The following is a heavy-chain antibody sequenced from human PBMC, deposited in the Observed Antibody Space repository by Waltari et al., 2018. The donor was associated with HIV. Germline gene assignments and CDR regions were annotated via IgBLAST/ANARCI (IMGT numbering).Heavy chain of an antibody. D-gene: IGHD1-26*01. Sequence: QVQLQESGPGLVKPSETLSLTCTVSGGSISSYYWSWIRQPPGKGLEWIGYIYYSGSTNYNPSRKSRVTISVDTSKNQFSLKLSSVTAADTAVYYCARGGVGARGAFDIWGQGTMVTVSS. J-gene: IGHJ3*02. CDR2: IYYSGST. V-gene: IGHV4-59*01. CDR1: GGSISSYY. CDR3: ARGGVGARGAFDI.